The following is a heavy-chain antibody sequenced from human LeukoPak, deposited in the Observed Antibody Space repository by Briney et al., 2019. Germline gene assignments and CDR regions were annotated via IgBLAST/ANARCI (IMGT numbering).Heavy chain of an antibody. CDR2: ISSSDTR. CDR1: GFTLRGYN. J-gene: IGHJ4*01. Sequence: GGSLRLSCAASGFTLRGYNMNWVRQAPGKGLEWVSYISSSDTRYYADSVKGRFTISRDNAKNSLYLQMNSLRAEDTAIYYCARELSSYDFWLWGHGTLVTVSS. V-gene: IGHV3-48*01. D-gene: IGHD3-3*01. CDR3: ARELSSYDFWL.